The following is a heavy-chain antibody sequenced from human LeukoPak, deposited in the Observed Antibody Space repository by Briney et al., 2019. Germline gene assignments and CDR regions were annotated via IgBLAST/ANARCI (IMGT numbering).Heavy chain of an antibody. J-gene: IGHJ6*03. Sequence: ASVKVSCKASGYTFTGYYMHWVRQAPGQGLEWMGIINTSGGSTFYAQKFQGRVTMTRDMSTSTVYMELSSLRSEDTAVYYRARDTVAGKKTEYMDVWGKGTTVTVSS. CDR1: GYTFTGYY. D-gene: IGHD6-19*01. CDR2: INTSGGST. CDR3: ARDTVAGKKTEYMDV. V-gene: IGHV1-46*01.